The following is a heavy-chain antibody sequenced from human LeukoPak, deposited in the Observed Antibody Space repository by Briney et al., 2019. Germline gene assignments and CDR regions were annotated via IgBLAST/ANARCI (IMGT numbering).Heavy chain of an antibody. CDR2: INHSGST. J-gene: IGHJ4*02. V-gene: IGHV4-34*01. D-gene: IGHD3-10*01. CDR3: ARGRRMGVPIYYFDY. CDR1: GGSFSGYY. Sequence: PSETLSLTCAVYGGSFSGYYWSWIRQPPGKGLEWIGEINHSGSTNYNPSLKSRVTISVDTSKNQFSLKLSSVTAADTAVYYCARGRRMGVPIYYFDYWGQGTLVTVSS.